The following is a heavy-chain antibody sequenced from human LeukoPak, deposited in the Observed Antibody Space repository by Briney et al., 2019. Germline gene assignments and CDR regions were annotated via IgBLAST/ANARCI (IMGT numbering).Heavy chain of an antibody. CDR1: GFTFSSYS. CDR2: ISSSSSYI. J-gene: IGHJ4*02. Sequence: GGSLRLSCAASGFTFSSYSMNWVRQAPGKGLEWVSSISSSSSYIYYADSVKGRFTISRDNAKNSLYLQMNSLRAEDTAAYYCAKSRGYSYGLYYFDYWGQGTLVTVSS. V-gene: IGHV3-21*01. CDR3: AKSRGYSYGLYYFDY. D-gene: IGHD5-18*01.